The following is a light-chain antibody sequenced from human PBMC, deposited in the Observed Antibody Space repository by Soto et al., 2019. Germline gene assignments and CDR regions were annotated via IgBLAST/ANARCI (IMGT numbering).Light chain of an antibody. J-gene: IGKJ4*01. CDR1: QGIVDT. CDR3: QAYIDWPLT. V-gene: IGKV3-15*01. CDR2: DTS. Sequence: EVVVLHTPATLSISPGKDATLSCSASQGIVDTLAWYQHKPGQTPRLLIYDTSTRATGVPTRVSCSRSGAEFTLTINSLQSEDFAVYYCQAYIDWPLTFGGGTKVDIK.